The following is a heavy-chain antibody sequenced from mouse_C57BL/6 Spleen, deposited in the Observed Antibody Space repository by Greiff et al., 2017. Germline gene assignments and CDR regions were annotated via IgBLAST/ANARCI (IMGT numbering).Heavy chain of an antibody. D-gene: IGHD2-1*01. V-gene: IGHV1-52*01. CDR2: IDPSDSET. J-gene: IGHJ3*01. CDR1: GYTFTSYW. CDR3: ARVGNGNSWFAY. Sequence: VQLQQPGAELVRPGSSVKLSCKASGYTFTSYWMHWVKQRPIQGLEWIGNIDPSDSETHYNQKFKDKATLTVDTSSSTAYMQISSLTSEDSAVYSCARVGNGNSWFAYWGQGTLVTVSA.